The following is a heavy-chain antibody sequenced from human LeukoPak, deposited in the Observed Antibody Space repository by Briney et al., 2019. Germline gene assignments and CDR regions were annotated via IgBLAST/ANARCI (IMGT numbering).Heavy chain of an antibody. J-gene: IGHJ4*02. CDR2: IYYSGGT. CDR1: GGSISSYY. V-gene: IGHV4-59*08. CDR3: ARLWDSSSALDY. D-gene: IGHD6-6*01. Sequence: SETLSLTCTVSGGSISSYYWTWIRQPPGKGLGLEWIGYIYYSGGTNYNPSLKSRVTISIDTSKNQVSLKLSSVTAADTAVYYCARLWDSSSALDYWGQGTLVTVSS.